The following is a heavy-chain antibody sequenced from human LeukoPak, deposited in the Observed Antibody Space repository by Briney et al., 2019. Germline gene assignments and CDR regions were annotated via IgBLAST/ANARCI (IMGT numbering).Heavy chain of an antibody. D-gene: IGHD1-26*01. CDR2: INPNSGGT. CDR1: GYTFTDYY. V-gene: IGHV1-2*04. J-gene: IGHJ6*02. CDR3: ARARTIVGATAIENYYYGMDV. Sequence: ASVKVSCKASGYTFTDYYIHWVRQAPGQGLEWMGWINPNSGGTNYAQKFQGWVTMTRDTSISTAYMELSGLRSDDTAVYYCARARTIVGATAIENYYYGMDVWGQGTTVTVSS.